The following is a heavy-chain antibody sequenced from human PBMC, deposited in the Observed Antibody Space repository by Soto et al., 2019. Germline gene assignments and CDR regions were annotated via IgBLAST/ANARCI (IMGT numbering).Heavy chain of an antibody. D-gene: IGHD3-3*01. Sequence: EVQLLESGGGLVQPGWSLRLSCAASGFTFSSYAMSWVRQAPGKGLEWVSAISGSGGSTYYADSVKGRFTISRDNSKNTLYLQMNSLRAEDTAVSYCAKSPRDFVAPFDYWGQGTLVTVSS. J-gene: IGHJ4*02. CDR1: GFTFSSYA. CDR3: AKSPRDFVAPFDY. V-gene: IGHV3-23*01. CDR2: ISGSGGST.